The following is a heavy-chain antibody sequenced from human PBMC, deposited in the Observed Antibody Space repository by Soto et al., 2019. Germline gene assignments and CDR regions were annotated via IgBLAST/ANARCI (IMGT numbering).Heavy chain of an antibody. CDR2: IYYSGST. V-gene: IGHV4-30-4*01. Sequence: PSETLSLTCTVSGGSISSGDYYWSWIRQPPGKGLEWIGYIYYSGSTYYNPSLKSRVTISRDNSKNTLYLQMNSLRAEDTAVYYCASTRGSSYDHWGQGTLVTVSS. J-gene: IGHJ4*02. CDR3: ASTRGSSYDH. D-gene: IGHD6-6*01. CDR1: GGSISSGDYY.